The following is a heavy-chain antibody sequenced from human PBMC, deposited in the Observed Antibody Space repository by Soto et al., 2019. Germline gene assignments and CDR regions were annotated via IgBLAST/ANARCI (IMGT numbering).Heavy chain of an antibody. CDR1: GGTFSSYA. D-gene: IGHD3-22*01. V-gene: IGHV1-69*13. CDR2: IIPIFGTA. J-gene: IGHJ4*02. CDR3: ARVPYYYDSSGYYYLLDYFDY. Sequence: SVKVSCKASGGTFSSYAISWVRQAPGQGLEWMGGIIPIFGTANYAQKFQGRVTITADESTSTAYMELSSLRSEDPAVYYCARVPYYYDSSGYYYLLDYFDYWGQGTLVTVSS.